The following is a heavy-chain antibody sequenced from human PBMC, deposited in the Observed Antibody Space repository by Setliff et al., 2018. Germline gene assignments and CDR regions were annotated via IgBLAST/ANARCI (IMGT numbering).Heavy chain of an antibody. CDR1: GFTFSHFA. V-gene: IGHV3-23*01. CDR3: AKDPNGDFVGAFDS. D-gene: IGHD2-21*02. Sequence: GGSLRLSCAASGFTFSHFAVTWVRQSPGRGLEWVASIGAGGDYTKYADSVRGRFTISRGNSKNTIYLQMNSLRAEDTAKYYCAKDPNGDFVGAFDSWGRGTLVTVSS. J-gene: IGHJ5*01. CDR2: IGAGGDYT.